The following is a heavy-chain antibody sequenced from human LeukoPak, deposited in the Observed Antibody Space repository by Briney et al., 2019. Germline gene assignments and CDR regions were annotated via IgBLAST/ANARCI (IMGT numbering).Heavy chain of an antibody. CDR2: IYYSGST. V-gene: IGHV4-31*03. CDR3: ARDRYYYDSSGYSYAFDI. CDR1: GGSISGGGYY. D-gene: IGHD3-22*01. Sequence: SETLSLTCTVSGGSISGGGYYWSWIRQHPGKGLEWIGYIYYSGSTYYNPSLKSRVTISVDMSKNQFSLKLSSVTAADTAVYYCARDRYYYDSSGYSYAFDIWGQGTMVTVSS. J-gene: IGHJ3*02.